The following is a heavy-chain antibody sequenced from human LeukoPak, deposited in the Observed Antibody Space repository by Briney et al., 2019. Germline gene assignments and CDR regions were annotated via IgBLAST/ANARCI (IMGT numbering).Heavy chain of an antibody. D-gene: IGHD3-22*01. J-gene: IGHJ4*02. CDR1: GFTFSSYA. Sequence: GGSLRLSCAASGFTFSSYALGWVRQAPGKGLEWVSAISGSGGSTYYADSVKGRFTISRDNSKNTLYLQMNSLRAEDTAVYYCAKDLHERVYYDSSGYSFDYWGQGTLVTVSS. V-gene: IGHV3-23*01. CDR2: ISGSGGST. CDR3: AKDLHERVYYDSSGYSFDY.